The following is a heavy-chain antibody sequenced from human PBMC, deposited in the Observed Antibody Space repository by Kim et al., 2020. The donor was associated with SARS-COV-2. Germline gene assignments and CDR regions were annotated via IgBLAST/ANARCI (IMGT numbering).Heavy chain of an antibody. J-gene: IGHJ5*02. CDR1: GFTFSSYA. V-gene: IGHV3-23*01. CDR2: ISGSGGST. D-gene: IGHD2-2*01. Sequence: GGSLRLSCAASGFTFSSYAMSWVRQAPGKGLEWVSAISGSGGSTYYADSVKGRFTISRDNYKNTLYLQMNSLRAEDTAVYYCRTPQRRVPAAKDWFDPWGQGTLVTVSS. CDR3: RTPQRRVPAAKDWFDP.